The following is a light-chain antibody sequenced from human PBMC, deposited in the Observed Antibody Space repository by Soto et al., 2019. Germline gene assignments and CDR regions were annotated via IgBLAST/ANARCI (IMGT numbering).Light chain of an antibody. CDR2: EVS. Sequence: SVLTQPPSASGSPGQSVTMSCTGTSSDVGGYNYVYWYQQHPGKAPKLMIYEVSKRPSGVPDRFSGSKSGNTASLTVSGLQAEDEADYYCSSYAGSNNYVFGTGTKVTVL. CDR3: SSYAGSNNYV. CDR1: SSDVGGYNY. J-gene: IGLJ1*01. V-gene: IGLV2-8*01.